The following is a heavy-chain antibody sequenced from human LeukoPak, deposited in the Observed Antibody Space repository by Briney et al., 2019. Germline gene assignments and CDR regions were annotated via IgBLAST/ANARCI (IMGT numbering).Heavy chain of an antibody. D-gene: IGHD3-10*01. CDR3: ARGRGYYGSGSYYAISDY. Sequence: SETLSLTCTVSGGSISSYYWSWIRQPPGKGLEWIGNISYSGNTYYNPSLKSRVTVSVDTSKNQFSLRLSSVTAADTAVYYCARGRGYYGSGSYYAISDYWGQGTLVTVSS. CDR1: GGSISSYY. CDR2: ISYSGNT. V-gene: IGHV4-59*04. J-gene: IGHJ4*02.